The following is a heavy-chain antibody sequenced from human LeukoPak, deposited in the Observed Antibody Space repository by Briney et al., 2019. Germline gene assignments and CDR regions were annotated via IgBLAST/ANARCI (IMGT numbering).Heavy chain of an antibody. Sequence: GGSLRLSCAASGFTFSSYGMHWVRQAPGKGLEWAAFIRYDGSNKYYADSVKGRFTISKDNSKNTLYLQMNSLRAADTAVYYCAKDPTHYRVWDDYDSTVLSYWGQGTLVTVSS. V-gene: IGHV3-30*02. CDR2: IRYDGSNK. CDR1: GFTFSSYG. CDR3: AKDPTHYRVWDDYDSTVLSY. D-gene: IGHD3-22*01. J-gene: IGHJ4*02.